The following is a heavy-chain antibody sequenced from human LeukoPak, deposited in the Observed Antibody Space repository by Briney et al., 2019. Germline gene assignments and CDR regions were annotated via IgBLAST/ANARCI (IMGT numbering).Heavy chain of an antibody. J-gene: IGHJ6*03. CDR3: ARVSGETAAESDYYYYMDI. CDR2: INHSGST. CDR1: GGSFSGYY. D-gene: IGHD3-10*01. Sequence: SETLSLTCAVYGGSFSGYYWSWIRQPPGKGLEWIGEINHSGSTNYNLSLKSRVTISVDTSKNQFSLKLSSVTAADTAVYYCARVSGETAAESDYYYYMDIWGKGTTVTVSS. V-gene: IGHV4-34*01.